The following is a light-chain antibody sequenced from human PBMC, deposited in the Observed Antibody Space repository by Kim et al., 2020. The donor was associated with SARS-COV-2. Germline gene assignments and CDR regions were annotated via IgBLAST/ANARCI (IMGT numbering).Light chain of an antibody. CDR3: SAWDSSLSAWV. CDR2: RRN. Sequence: QPATLTCPGNSNNVGDQGAAWLQQHQGHPPKLLSNRRNNRPSGISERFSASRSGDTASLTITGLQPEDEADYYCSAWDSSLSAWVFGGGTKLTVL. V-gene: IGLV10-54*01. J-gene: IGLJ2*01. CDR1: SNNVGDQG.